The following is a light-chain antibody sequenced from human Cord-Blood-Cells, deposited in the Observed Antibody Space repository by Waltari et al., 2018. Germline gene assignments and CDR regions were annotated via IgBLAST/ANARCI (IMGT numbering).Light chain of an antibody. J-gene: IGKJ1*01. CDR2: GSS. CDR3: QQYNNWPPWT. Sequence: EIVMTQSPATLSVSPGDRATLSCRASQSFSSNLAWYQQKPAQAPRHPIYGSSTRATGIPARFSGSGSGTEFTLTISSLHSEDFAGYYCQQYNNWPPWTFGQGTKVEIK. CDR1: QSFSSN. V-gene: IGKV3-15*01.